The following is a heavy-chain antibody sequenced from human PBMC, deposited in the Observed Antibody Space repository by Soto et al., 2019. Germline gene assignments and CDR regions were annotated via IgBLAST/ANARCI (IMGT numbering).Heavy chain of an antibody. CDR1: GFTFSTYN. CDR2: ISRSGTTV. CDR3: ARDPSPDSSGWYYFDY. D-gene: IGHD6-19*01. J-gene: IGHJ4*01. Sequence: EVQLVESGGGLVQPGGSLRLSCAASGFTFSTYNMNWVRQAPGKGMEWVSYISRSGTTVYYADSVKGRFTISRDNARNSLYLQMNSLRDEDTALYYCARDPSPDSSGWYYFDYWGHGTVVTVSS. V-gene: IGHV3-48*02.